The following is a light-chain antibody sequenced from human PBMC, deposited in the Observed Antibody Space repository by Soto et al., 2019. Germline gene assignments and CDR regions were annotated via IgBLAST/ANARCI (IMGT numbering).Light chain of an antibody. Sequence: QSVLTKPASVSGSPGEPITISSTGTSTDVGRYNYVSWYQQHPGKATKLMIYDVANRPSGVSNRFSGSKSGITASLTISGLQAEDEADYYCSSYTTSSTYVFGTGTKVTVL. V-gene: IGLV2-14*01. CDR1: STDVGRYNY. CDR2: DVA. J-gene: IGLJ1*01. CDR3: SSYTTSSTYV.